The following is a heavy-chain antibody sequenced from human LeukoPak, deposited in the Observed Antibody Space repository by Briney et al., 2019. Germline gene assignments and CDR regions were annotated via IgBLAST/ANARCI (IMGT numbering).Heavy chain of an antibody. CDR3: ASTRPVRLSGYYGQSGGNWFDP. D-gene: IGHD3-22*01. V-gene: IGHV4-39*07. CDR2: MYYSGST. Sequence: PSETLSLTCTVSGGSISSSSYYWGWIRQPPGKGLEWIGSMYYSGSTYYNPSLKSRVTISVDTSKNQFSLKLSSVTAADTAVYYCASTRPVRLSGYYGQSGGNWFDPWGQGTLVTVSS. CDR1: GGSISSSSYY. J-gene: IGHJ5*02.